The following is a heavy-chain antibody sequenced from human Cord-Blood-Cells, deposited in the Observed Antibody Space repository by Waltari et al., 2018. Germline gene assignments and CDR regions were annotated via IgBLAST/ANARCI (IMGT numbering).Heavy chain of an antibody. J-gene: IGHJ6*02. Sequence: QVQLQESGPGLVKPSETLSLTCTVSGGSISSSSWSWIRQPPGKGLEWIGYIYYSGSTNYNPSLKSRVTISVDTSKNQFSLKLSSVTAADTAVYYCARGAYYYYYGMDVWGQGTTVTVSS. CDR2: IYYSGST. V-gene: IGHV4-59*01. CDR1: GGSISSSS. CDR3: ARGAYYYYYGMDV.